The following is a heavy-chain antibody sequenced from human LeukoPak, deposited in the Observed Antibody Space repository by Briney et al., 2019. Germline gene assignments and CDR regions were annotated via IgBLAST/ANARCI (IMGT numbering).Heavy chain of an antibody. CDR1: GFTFSNYA. D-gene: IGHD6-19*01. V-gene: IGHV3-23*01. CDR2: ISGSGGST. CDR3: AKDRTAHIAVAGTFDDY. J-gene: IGHJ4*02. Sequence: GGSLRLSCAASGFTFSNYAMSWVRQAPGKGLEWVSAISGSGGSTYYADSVKGRFTISRDNSKGTLYLQMNSLRAEDTAVYYCAKDRTAHIAVAGTFDDYWGQGTLVTVSS.